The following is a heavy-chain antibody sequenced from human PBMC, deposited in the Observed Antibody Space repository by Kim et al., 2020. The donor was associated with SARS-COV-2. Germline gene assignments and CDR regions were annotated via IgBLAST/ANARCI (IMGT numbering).Heavy chain of an antibody. J-gene: IGHJ3*02. Sequence: GGSLRLSCAASGFTFSSYSMNWVRQAPGKGLEWVSYISSSSSTIYYADSVKGRFTISRDNAKNSLYLQMNSLRAEDTAVYYCARDRYDSSGYYASPTAFDIWGQGTMVTVSS. CDR2: ISSSSSTI. CDR3: ARDRYDSSGYYASPTAFDI. CDR1: GFTFSSYS. V-gene: IGHV3-48*01. D-gene: IGHD3-22*01.